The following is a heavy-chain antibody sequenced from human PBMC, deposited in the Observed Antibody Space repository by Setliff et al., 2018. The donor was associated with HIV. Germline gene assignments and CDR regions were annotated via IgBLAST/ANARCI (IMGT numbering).Heavy chain of an antibody. V-gene: IGHV4-39*07. CDR1: GGSISSSSYY. CDR3: ARHLTYDTTTSLAGYALDV. D-gene: IGHD3-22*01. CDR2: IYYSGST. Sequence: SETLSLTCTVSGGSISSSSYYWGWIRQPPGKGLEWIGSIYYSGSTYYNPSLKSRVTISVDTSKNQFSLNLSSVTAADTAVYYCARHLTYDTTTSLAGYALDVWGEGTTVTVS. J-gene: IGHJ6*02.